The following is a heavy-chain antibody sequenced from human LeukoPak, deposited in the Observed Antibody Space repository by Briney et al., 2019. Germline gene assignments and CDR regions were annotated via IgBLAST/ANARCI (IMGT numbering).Heavy chain of an antibody. Sequence: SEALSLTCAVYGGSLNGHYWSWIRQSPGKGLEWIGEGSDIGGTKFNPSLKSRVSISADTSKNQFSLKLTSMTAADTAVYYCAKNGQSGFSFDPWGQGTLVTVSS. J-gene: IGHJ5*02. CDR3: AKNGQSGFSFDP. CDR1: GGSLNGHY. D-gene: IGHD3-3*01. V-gene: IGHV4-34*01. CDR2: GSDIGGT.